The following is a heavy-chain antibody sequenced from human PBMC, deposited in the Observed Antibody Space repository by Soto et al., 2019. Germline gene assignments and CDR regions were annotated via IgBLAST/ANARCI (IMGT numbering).Heavy chain of an antibody. J-gene: IGHJ4*02. CDR2: IFYSGRT. D-gene: IGHD6-19*01. CDR3: ARQRYSSVWAPFDF. Sequence: QVQLQESGPGLVKPSETLSLTCIVSGGSISSNSHFWGWIRQPPGKGLEWIGSIFYSGRTHYNPALKSRVTMSEDTSKNQFSVSLSSVTAADTAVYYCARQRYSSVWAPFDFWGQGTLVTVSS. V-gene: IGHV4-39*01. CDR1: GGSISSNSHF.